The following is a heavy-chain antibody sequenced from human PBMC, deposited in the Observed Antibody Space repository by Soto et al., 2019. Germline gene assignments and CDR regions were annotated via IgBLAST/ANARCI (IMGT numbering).Heavy chain of an antibody. D-gene: IGHD4-17*01. CDR1: GYTFTSYG. J-gene: IGHJ6*03. CDR2: ISAYNGNT. CDR3: ATDSNYGDYPANYYYMDV. V-gene: IGHV1-18*01. Sequence: ASVKVSCKASGYTFTSYGISWVRQAPGQGLEWMGWISAYNGNTNYAQKLQGRVTMTTDTSTSTAYMELRSLRSDDTAVYYCATDSNYGDYPANYYYMDVGGKGTTVTVSS.